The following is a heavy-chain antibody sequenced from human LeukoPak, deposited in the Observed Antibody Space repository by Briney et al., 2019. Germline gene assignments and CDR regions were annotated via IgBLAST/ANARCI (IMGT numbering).Heavy chain of an antibody. CDR1: GFTFSSYA. CDR2: ISSSSSYI. CDR3: ARERYSSSWYQFRANWFDP. Sequence: GGSLRLSCAASGFTFSSYAMNWVRQAPGKGLEWVSSISSSSSYIYYADSVKGRFTISRDNAKNSLYLQMSSLRAEDTAVYYCARERYSSSWYQFRANWFDPWGQGTLVTVSS. D-gene: IGHD6-13*01. V-gene: IGHV3-21*01. J-gene: IGHJ5*02.